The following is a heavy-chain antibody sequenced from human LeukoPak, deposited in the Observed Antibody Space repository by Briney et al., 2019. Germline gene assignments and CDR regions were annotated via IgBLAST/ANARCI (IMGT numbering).Heavy chain of an antibody. D-gene: IGHD3-22*01. CDR1: GFTFSSYE. V-gene: IGHV3-48*03. Sequence: GGTLRLSCAASGFTFSSYEMNWVRQAPGKGLEWVSYISSSGSTIYYADSVKGRFTISRDNAKNTLNLQMNSLRAEDTAVYYCARDLGQYYDTSDNWFDPWGEGTLVTVSS. J-gene: IGHJ5*02. CDR3: ARDLGQYYDTSDNWFDP. CDR2: ISSSGSTI.